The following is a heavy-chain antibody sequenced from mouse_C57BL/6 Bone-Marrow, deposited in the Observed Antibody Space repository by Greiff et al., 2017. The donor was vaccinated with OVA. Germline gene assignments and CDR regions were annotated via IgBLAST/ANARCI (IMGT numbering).Heavy chain of an antibody. D-gene: IGHD3-1*01. CDR3: KSGGRGYYFDY. CDR2: IDPETGGT. V-gene: IGHV1-15*01. CDR1: GYTFTDYE. Sequence: VQLQESGAELVRPGASVTLSCKASGYTFTDYEMHWVKQTPVHGLEWIGAIDPETGGTAYNQKFKGKAILTADKSSSTAYMQLRSLTSEDSAVYYCKSGGRGYYFDYWGQGTTLTVSS. J-gene: IGHJ2*01.